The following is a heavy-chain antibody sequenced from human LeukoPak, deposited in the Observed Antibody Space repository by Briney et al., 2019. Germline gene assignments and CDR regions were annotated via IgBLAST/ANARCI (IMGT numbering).Heavy chain of an antibody. CDR3: ARDGNDYLWGSYRYLFDY. V-gene: IGHV3-21*01. J-gene: IGHJ4*02. CDR1: GFTFSSYS. D-gene: IGHD3-16*02. Sequence: GGSLRLSCAASGFTFSSYSMNWVRQAPGKGLEWVSSISSSSSYIYYADSVKGRFTISRDNAKNSLYLQMNSLRDEDTAVCYCARDGNDYLWGSYRYLFDYWGQGTLVTVSS. CDR2: ISSSSSYI.